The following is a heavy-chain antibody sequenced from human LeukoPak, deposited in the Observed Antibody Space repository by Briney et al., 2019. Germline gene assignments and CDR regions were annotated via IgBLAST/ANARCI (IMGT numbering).Heavy chain of an antibody. CDR3: ARDMTAPGSLLYFDY. CDR2: ISGSGGST. D-gene: IGHD6-13*01. J-gene: IGHJ4*02. V-gene: IGHV3-23*01. Sequence: GGSLRLSCAASGFTFSSYAMSWVRQAPGKGLEWVSAISGSGGSTYYADSVKGRFTISRNNAKNSLYLQMNSLRVEDTAVYYCARDMTAPGSLLYFDYWGQGSLVTVSS. CDR1: GFTFSSYA.